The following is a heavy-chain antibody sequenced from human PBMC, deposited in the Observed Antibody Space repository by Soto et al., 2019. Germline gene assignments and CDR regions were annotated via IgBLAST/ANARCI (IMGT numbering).Heavy chain of an antibody. CDR3: ARDRSPYGMDV. J-gene: IGHJ6*02. V-gene: IGHV3-21*01. CDR1: GFTFSSYS. D-gene: IGHD1-26*01. CDR2: ISSSSSYI. Sequence: EVQLVESGGGLVKPGGSLRLSCAASGFTFSSYSMNWVRQAPGKGLEWVSSISSSSSYIYYADSVKGRFTISRDNATNSLYLQMNSLRAEDTAVYYCARDRSPYGMDVWGQGTTVTVSS.